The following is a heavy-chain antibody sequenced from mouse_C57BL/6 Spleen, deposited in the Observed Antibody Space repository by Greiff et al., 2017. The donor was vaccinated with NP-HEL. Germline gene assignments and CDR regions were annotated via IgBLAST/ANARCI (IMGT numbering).Heavy chain of an antibody. Sequence: QVQLQQPGAELVKPGASVKLSCKASGYTFTSYWMHWVKQRPGQGLEWIGMIHPNSGSTNYNEKFKSKATLTVDKSSSTAYMQLSSLTSEDSAVYYCARSPITTVPHWYFDVWGTGTTVTVSS. CDR3: ARSPITTVPHWYFDV. D-gene: IGHD1-1*01. CDR1: GYTFTSYW. V-gene: IGHV1-64*01. CDR2: IHPNSGST. J-gene: IGHJ1*03.